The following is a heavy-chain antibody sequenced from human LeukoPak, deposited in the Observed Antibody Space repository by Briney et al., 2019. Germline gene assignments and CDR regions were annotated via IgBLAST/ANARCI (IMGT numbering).Heavy chain of an antibody. J-gene: IGHJ6*03. V-gene: IGHV4-61*02. CDR3: ARTRITIFGVVQGTMDV. CDR1: GGSISSGSYY. D-gene: IGHD3-3*01. Sequence: TLSLTCTVSGGSISSGSYYWSWIRQPAGKGLEWIGRIYTSGSTNYNPSLKSRVTISVDTSKNQFSLKLSSVTAADTAVYYCARTRITIFGVVQGTMDVWGKGTTVTVSS. CDR2: IYTSGST.